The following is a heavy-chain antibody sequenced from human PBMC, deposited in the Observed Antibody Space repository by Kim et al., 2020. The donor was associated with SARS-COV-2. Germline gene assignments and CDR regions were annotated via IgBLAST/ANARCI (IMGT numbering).Heavy chain of an antibody. J-gene: IGHJ3*02. D-gene: IGHD1-26*01. V-gene: IGHV3-7*01. Sequence: GGSLRLSCAASRFTFTIYRMNWVRQAPGKGLEWVAHIKQDGSAEYYMDSVKGRFTISRDNAKNSLYLQMNSLRVEDTAVYYCASSSVGAFDMWGQGTMVT. CDR2: IKQDGSAE. CDR1: RFTFTIYR. CDR3: ASSSVGAFDM.